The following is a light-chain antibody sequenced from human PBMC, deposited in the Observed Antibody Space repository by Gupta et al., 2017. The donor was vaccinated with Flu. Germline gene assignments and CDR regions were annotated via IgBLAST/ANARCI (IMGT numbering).Light chain of an antibody. J-gene: IGKJ1*01. CDR1: QSVSSSY. CDR3: QQDGSSNGA. CDR2: GAS. Sequence: EIVLTQSPGTLSLSPGERATLSCRASQSVSSSYLAWYQQKPGQAPRLLIYGASSRATGIPDRFSGSGSGTDFTLTISRLEPEDFAVYYCQQDGSSNGAFGQGTKVEIK. V-gene: IGKV3-20*01.